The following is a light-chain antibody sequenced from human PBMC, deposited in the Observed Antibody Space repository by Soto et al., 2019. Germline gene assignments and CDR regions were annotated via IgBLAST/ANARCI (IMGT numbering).Light chain of an antibody. CDR3: HQVYTYPRT. Sequence: IQLTQSPSSLSASVGDRVIITCRASQGVRSYLAWFQQRPGKAPKLLIFGASTLQNGVPARFSGGGFGTEFTLTITSLQPEDFATYYCHQVYTYPRTFGQGTKVDIK. CDR1: QGVRSY. J-gene: IGKJ1*01. CDR2: GAS. V-gene: IGKV1-9*01.